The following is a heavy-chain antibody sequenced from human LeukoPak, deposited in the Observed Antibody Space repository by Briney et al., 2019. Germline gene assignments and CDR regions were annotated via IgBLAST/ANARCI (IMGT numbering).Heavy chain of an antibody. CDR2: IYSGGST. Sequence: GGSLRLSCAASGFTVSSNYMSWVRQAPGKGLEWGSVIYSGGSTYYADSVKGRFTISRDNSKNTLYLQMNSLRAEDTAVYYCARDKGGYSTDYWGQGTLVTVSS. CDR3: ARDKGGYSTDY. D-gene: IGHD5-18*01. CDR1: GFTVSSNY. V-gene: IGHV3-66*01. J-gene: IGHJ4*02.